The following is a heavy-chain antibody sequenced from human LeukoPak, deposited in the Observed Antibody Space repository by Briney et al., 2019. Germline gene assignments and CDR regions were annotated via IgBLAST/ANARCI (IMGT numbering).Heavy chain of an antibody. CDR3: AKDSAKKYDDY. CDR2: ISGSDGST. Sequence: GGSLRLSCAASGLTFSRYAMSWVRQAPGKGLEWVPAISGSDGSTNYADSVKGRFTISRENSKNTLYLQMNSLRAEDTAVYYCAKDSAKKYDDYWGQGTLVTVSS. CDR1: GLTFSRYA. V-gene: IGHV3-23*01. D-gene: IGHD2/OR15-2a*01. J-gene: IGHJ4*02.